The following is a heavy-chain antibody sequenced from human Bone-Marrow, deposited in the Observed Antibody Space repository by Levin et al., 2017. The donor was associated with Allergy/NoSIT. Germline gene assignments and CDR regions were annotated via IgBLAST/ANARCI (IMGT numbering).Heavy chain of an antibody. CDR2: IYYSGST. D-gene: IGHD7-27*01. V-gene: IGHV4-4*02. Sequence: TASETLSLTCVVSGGSISRSNWWSWVRQPPGKGLEWIGEIYYSGSTNYNPSFESRATLSVDTSNNQLSLRLTSVTAADTAVYYCARLPNWQYYYFDYWGPGTEVTVSS. J-gene: IGHJ4*02. CDR1: GGSISRSNW. CDR3: ARLPNWQYYYFDY.